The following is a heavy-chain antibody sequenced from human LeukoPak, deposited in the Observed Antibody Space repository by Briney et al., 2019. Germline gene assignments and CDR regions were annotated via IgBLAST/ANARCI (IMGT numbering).Heavy chain of an antibody. CDR1: GYSFTSYW. D-gene: IGHD6-19*01. CDR3: ARPKAYSSLHNGRTFDI. V-gene: IGHV5-51*01. CDR2: IYPGDSDT. J-gene: IGHJ3*02. Sequence: KPGESLKISCKGSGYSFTSYWIGWVRQMPGKGLEWMGIIYPGDSDTRYSPSFQGQVTISADKSISTAYLQWSSLKASDTAMYYCARPKAYSSLHNGRTFDIWGQGTMVTVSS.